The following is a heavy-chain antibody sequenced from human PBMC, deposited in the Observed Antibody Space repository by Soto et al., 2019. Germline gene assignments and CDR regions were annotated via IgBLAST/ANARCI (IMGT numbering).Heavy chain of an antibody. V-gene: IGHV4-30-4*01. Sequence: SETLSLTCTVSGGSISSGDYYWSWIRQPPGKGLEWIGYIYYSGSTYYNQSLKSRVTISVDTSKNQFSLKLSSVTAADTAVYYCARDRGTSGYYDSSGYYERDYWGQGTLVTVSS. CDR2: IYYSGST. D-gene: IGHD3-22*01. CDR3: ARDRGTSGYYDSSGYYERDY. J-gene: IGHJ4*02. CDR1: GGSISSGDYY.